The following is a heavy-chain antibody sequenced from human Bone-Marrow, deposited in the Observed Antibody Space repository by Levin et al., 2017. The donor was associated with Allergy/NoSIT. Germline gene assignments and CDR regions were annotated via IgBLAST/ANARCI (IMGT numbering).Heavy chain of an antibody. CDR2: ISYDGSNK. V-gene: IGHV3-30*18. J-gene: IGHJ6*02. CDR1: GFTFSSYG. Sequence: GGSLRLSCAASGFTFSSYGMHWVRQAPGKGLEWVAVISYDGSNKYYADSVKGRFTISRDNSKNTLYLQMNSLRAEDTAVYYCAKDQYYYDSSRSYYYGMDVWGQGTTVTVSS. D-gene: IGHD3-22*01. CDR3: AKDQYYYDSSRSYYYGMDV.